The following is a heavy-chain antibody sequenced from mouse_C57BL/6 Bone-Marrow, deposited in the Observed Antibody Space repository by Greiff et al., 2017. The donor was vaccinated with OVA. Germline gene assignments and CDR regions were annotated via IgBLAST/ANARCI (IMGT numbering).Heavy chain of an antibody. Sequence: QVQLKESGAELVRPGSSVKLSCKASGYTFTSYWMDWVKQRPGQGLEWIGNIYPSDSETHYNQKFKDKATLTVDKSSSTAYMQLSSLTSEDSAVYYCARDYSYYFDYWGQGTTLTVSS. V-gene: IGHV1-61*01. CDR2: IYPSDSET. J-gene: IGHJ2*01. D-gene: IGHD1-1*02. CDR1: GYTFTSYW. CDR3: ARDYSYYFDY.